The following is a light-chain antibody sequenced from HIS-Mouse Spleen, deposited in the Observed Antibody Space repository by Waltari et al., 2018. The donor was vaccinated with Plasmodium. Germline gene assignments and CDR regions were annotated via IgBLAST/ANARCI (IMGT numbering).Light chain of an antibody. CDR1: ALPKKY. CDR3: YSTDSSGNHRV. CDR2: EDS. Sequence: SYDLHQPPSVSVSPGQTARTTCPGDALPKKYAYWYQQKSGQAPVLVIYEDSKRPSGIPERFSGSSSGTMATLTISGAQVEDEADYYCYSTDSSGNHRVFGGGTKLTVL. V-gene: IGLV3-10*01. J-gene: IGLJ3*02.